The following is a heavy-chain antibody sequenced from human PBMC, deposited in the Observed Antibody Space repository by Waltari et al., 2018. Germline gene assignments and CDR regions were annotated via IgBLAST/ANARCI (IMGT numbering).Heavy chain of an antibody. CDR1: AYGFPSYW. Sequence: EVQLVQSGAEVKKPGESLTISCKGSAYGFPSYWFGWFRQLPGNGLVWMGIIYLGDSDTRYSPSFQGQVTISADKSISTAYLQWSSLKAADTAMYYCARSIPDYYGSGSQIDYWGQGTLVTVSS. CDR2: IYLGDSDT. CDR3: ARSIPDYYGSGSQIDY. V-gene: IGHV5-51*01. J-gene: IGHJ4*02. D-gene: IGHD3-10*01.